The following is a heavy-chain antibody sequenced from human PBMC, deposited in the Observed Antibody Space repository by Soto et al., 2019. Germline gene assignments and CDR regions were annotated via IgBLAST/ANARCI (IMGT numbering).Heavy chain of an antibody. D-gene: IGHD3-16*01. Sequence: QVQLQESGPGLVKPSGTLFLTCAVSNGSITSGNWWSWVRQPPGKGLEWIGDIYQTGSTNYNPSLMSRVIISVDKSKNNCSLSLSSVTAADTAVYFCARVWGALAPIAGWFGPWGRGILVTVSS. CDR3: ARVWGALAPIAGWFGP. CDR1: NGSITSGNW. CDR2: IYQTGST. J-gene: IGHJ5*02. V-gene: IGHV4-4*02.